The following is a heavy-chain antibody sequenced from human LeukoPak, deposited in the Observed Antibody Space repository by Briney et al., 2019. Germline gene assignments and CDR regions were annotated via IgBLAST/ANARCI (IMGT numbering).Heavy chain of an antibody. V-gene: IGHV3-23*01. J-gene: IGHJ4*02. CDR3: ANEGPNFDY. Sequence: PGGSLRLSCAASGFTFSSYAMSWVRQAPGKGLEWVSAISGSGGSTYYADSVKGRFAISRDNSKNTVYLQVSSLRAEDTAVYYCANEGPNFDYWGQGTLVTVSS. CDR2: ISGSGGST. CDR1: GFTFSSYA. D-gene: IGHD2-8*01.